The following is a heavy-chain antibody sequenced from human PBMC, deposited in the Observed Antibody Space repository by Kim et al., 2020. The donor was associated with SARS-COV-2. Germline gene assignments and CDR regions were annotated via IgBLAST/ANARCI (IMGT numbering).Heavy chain of an antibody. CDR2: ISGSGGST. Sequence: GGSLRLSCAASGFTFSSYAMSWVRQAPGKGLEWVSAISGSGGSTYYADSVKGRFTISRDNSKNTLYLQMNSLRAEDTAVYYCARSLMTHYYGSGSYSNLGSWGQGTLVTVSS. CDR3: ARSLMTHYYGSGSYSNLGS. V-gene: IGHV3-23*01. D-gene: IGHD3-10*01. J-gene: IGHJ5*02. CDR1: GFTFSSYA.